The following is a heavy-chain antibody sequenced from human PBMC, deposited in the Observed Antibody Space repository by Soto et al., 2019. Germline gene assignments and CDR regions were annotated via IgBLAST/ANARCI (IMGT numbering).Heavy chain of an antibody. CDR1: GFIFSNYA. CDR2: ISGSGSNA. J-gene: IGHJ4*02. Sequence: GGSLRLSCAASGFIFSNYAMHWVRQAPGKGLEWVSDISGSGSNAAYADSVKGQFTISRDNSKNTLYLQMNSLRAEDTAVYYCAKADRDFAERHFDYWGQGTLVTVSS. CDR3: AKADRDFAERHFDY. V-gene: IGHV3-23*01.